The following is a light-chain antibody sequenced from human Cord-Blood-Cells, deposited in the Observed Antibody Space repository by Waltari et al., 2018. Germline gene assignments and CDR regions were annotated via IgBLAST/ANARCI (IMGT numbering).Light chain of an antibody. Sequence: QSALTQPPPVSGSPGQSVTLACTGTSSDVGGCNHVTCYQQHPGKAPKLMIYDVTKRPSGVPDRFSGSKAGNTASLTISGLQAEDEADYYCCSYAGSYTWVFGGGTKLTVL. CDR2: DVT. CDR3: CSYAGSYTWV. J-gene: IGLJ2*01. CDR1: SSDVGGCNH. V-gene: IGLV2-11*01.